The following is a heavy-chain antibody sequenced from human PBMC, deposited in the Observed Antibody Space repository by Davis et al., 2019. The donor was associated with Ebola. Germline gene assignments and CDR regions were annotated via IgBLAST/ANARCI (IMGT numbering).Heavy chain of an antibody. D-gene: IGHD6-13*01. J-gene: IGHJ6*04. CDR3: ARLLIAAAGTGLNYYYYGMDV. Sequence: GESLKISCAASGFTFSSYAMSWVRQAPGKGLEWVSAISGSGGSTYYADSVKGRFTISRDNAKNSLYLQVNSLRAEDTAVYYCARLLIAAAGTGLNYYYYGMDVWGKGTTVTVSS. CDR2: ISGSGGST. CDR1: GFTFSSYA. V-gene: IGHV3-23*01.